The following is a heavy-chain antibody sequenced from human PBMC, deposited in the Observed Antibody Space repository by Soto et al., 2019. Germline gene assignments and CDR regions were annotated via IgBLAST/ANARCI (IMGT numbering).Heavy chain of an antibody. CDR3: GRDPNGDYIGAFER. CDR2: ITASGDYA. V-gene: IGHV3-23*01. Sequence: EVQQLESRGGLVQPGGSLRLSCAAAEFTFSDYAMTWVRLAPGRGLEWVSSITASGDYAQYTDSVKGRFSVSRDNSRSTLFLQMESLRDEDTAIYFCGRDPNGDYIGAFERWGRGTMVTVSS. J-gene: IGHJ3*02. CDR1: EFTFSDYA. D-gene: IGHD4-17*01.